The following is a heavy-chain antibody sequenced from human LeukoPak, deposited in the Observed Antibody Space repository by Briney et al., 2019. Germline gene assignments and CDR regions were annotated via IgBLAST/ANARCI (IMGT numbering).Heavy chain of an antibody. Sequence: SETLSLTCTVSGGSISSGGYYWSWVRQHPETGLEWIGYIYYSGTAYYNPSLKSRVTMSVDTSKNQFSLKLDSVTAADTAVYYCARFSNDHGVKFDYWGQGTLVTVSS. V-gene: IGHV4-31*03. CDR1: GGSISSGGYY. D-gene: IGHD4-17*01. CDR3: ARFSNDHGVKFDY. J-gene: IGHJ4*02. CDR2: IYYSGTA.